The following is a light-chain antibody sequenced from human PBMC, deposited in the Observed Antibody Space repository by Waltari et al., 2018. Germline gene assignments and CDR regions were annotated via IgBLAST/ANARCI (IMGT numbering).Light chain of an antibody. V-gene: IGLV2-23*02. CDR3: CSYAGHSTYV. J-gene: IGLJ1*01. CDR1: SSDVGNYNL. CDR2: GVS. Sequence: QSALTQPASVSGSPGQSITISCTGTSSDVGNYNLVSWYQPHPGKAPKLMIYGVSQRPPGVSNRFSGSKSGNTASLTISGLQPEDETDYYCCSYAGHSTYVFGTGTKVTVL.